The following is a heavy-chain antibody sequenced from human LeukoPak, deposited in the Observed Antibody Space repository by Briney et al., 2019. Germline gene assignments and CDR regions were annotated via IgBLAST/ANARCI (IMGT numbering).Heavy chain of an antibody. Sequence: GGSLRLSCAASGFTFSSYAMSWVRQAPGKGLELVSAISGSGGSTYYADSVKGRFTISRDNSKSTLYLQMNSLRAEDTAVYYCAKDLMTGRFLEWLLVMYEYWGQGTLVTVSS. CDR2: ISGSGGST. J-gene: IGHJ4*02. CDR3: AKDLMTGRFLEWLLVMYEY. D-gene: IGHD3-3*01. V-gene: IGHV3-23*01. CDR1: GFTFSSYA.